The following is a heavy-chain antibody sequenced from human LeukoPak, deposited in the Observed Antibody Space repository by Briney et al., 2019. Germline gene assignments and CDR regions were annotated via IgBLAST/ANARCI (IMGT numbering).Heavy chain of an antibody. CDR3: ARGKRVRGVMSAFDI. J-gene: IGHJ3*02. V-gene: IGHV4-59*01. D-gene: IGHD3-10*01. Sequence: SETLSLTCTVSGGSISSYYWSWIRQPPGKGLEWIGYIYYSGSTNYNPSLKSRVTISVDTSKNQFSLKLSSVTAADTAVYYCARGKRVRGVMSAFDIWGQGTMVTVSS. CDR2: IYYSGST. CDR1: GGSISSYY.